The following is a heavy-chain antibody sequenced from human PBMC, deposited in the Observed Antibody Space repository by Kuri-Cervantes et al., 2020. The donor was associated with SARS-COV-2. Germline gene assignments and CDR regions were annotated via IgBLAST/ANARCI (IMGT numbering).Heavy chain of an antibody. CDR2: INPNSGGT. V-gene: IGHV1-2*02. CDR3: ARQGGIVVVPAAL. J-gene: IGHJ4*02. CDR1: GYTFTGYY. Sequence: ASVKVSCKASGYTFTGYYMHWVRQAPGQGLEWMGWINPNSGGTNYAQKFQGRVTMTRDTSISTAYMELSRLRSDDTAVYYCARQGGIVVVPAALWGQGTLVTVSS. D-gene: IGHD2-2*01.